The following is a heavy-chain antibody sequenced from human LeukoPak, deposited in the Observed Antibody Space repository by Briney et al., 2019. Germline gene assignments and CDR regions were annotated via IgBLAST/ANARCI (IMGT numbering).Heavy chain of an antibody. CDR2: ISAYNGNT. J-gene: IGHJ4*02. V-gene: IGHV1-18*01. CDR1: GYTFTSYG. D-gene: IGHD5-18*01. Sequence: ASVKVSCKASGYTFTSYGISWVRQAPGQGLEWMGWISAYNGNTNYAQKLQGRVTMTTDTSTSTAYMELRSLRSDDTAVYYCARRGPATAMVFFFDYWGQGTLVTVSS. CDR3: ARRGPATAMVFFFDY.